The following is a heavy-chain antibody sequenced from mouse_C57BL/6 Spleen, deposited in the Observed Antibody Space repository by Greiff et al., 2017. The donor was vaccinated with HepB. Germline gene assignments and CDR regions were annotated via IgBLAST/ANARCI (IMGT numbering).Heavy chain of an antibody. CDR3: ARDGDGYDAMDY. J-gene: IGHJ4*01. CDR1: GYAFTNYL. V-gene: IGHV1-54*01. Sequence: VQLQQSGAELVRPGTSVKVSCKASGYAFTNYLIECVKQRPGQGLEWIGVINPGSGGTNYNEKFKGKATLTADKSSSTAYMQLSSLTSEDSAVYFCARDGDGYDAMDYWGQGTSVTVSS. D-gene: IGHD2-3*01. CDR2: INPGSGGT.